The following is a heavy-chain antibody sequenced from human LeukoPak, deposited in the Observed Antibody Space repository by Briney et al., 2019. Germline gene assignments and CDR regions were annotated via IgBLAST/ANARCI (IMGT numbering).Heavy chain of an antibody. CDR1: GGTFSSYA. CDR3: ATRPSGYSYGYSYYYYGMDV. D-gene: IGHD5-18*01. V-gene: IGHV1-69*13. Sequence: SEKVSCKASGGTFSSYAISWVRQAPGQGLEWMGGIIPIFGTANYAQKFQGRVTITADESTSTAYMELSSLRSEDTAVYYCATRPSGYSYGYSYYYYGMDVWGQGTTVTVSS. J-gene: IGHJ6*02. CDR2: IIPIFGTA.